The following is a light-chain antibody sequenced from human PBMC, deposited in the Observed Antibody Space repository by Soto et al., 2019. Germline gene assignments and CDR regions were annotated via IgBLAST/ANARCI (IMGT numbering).Light chain of an antibody. V-gene: IGLV2-14*01. Sequence: QSALTQPASVSGSPGQSITISCTGTSSDVGGYNYVSWYQQHPGKAPKLMIYEVSNRPSGVSNRFSGSKSGNTASLTISGLQAEDEADYYCSSYTSSSTYVLRTWPKVTVL. CDR1: SSDVGGYNY. J-gene: IGLJ1*01. CDR2: EVS. CDR3: SSYTSSSTYV.